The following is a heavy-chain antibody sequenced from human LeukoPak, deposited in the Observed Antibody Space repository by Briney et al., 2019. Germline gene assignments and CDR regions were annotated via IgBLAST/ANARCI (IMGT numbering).Heavy chain of an antibody. CDR3: AADLSYSSSWYQCDY. Sequence: ASVKVSCKASGYTFTSYGISWVRQAPGQGLEWMGWISAYNGNTNYAQKLQGRVTMTTDTSTSTAYMELRSLRSDDTAVYYCAADLSYSSSWYQCDYWGQGTLVTVSS. V-gene: IGHV1-18*01. CDR2: ISAYNGNT. J-gene: IGHJ4*02. D-gene: IGHD6-13*01. CDR1: GYTFTSYG.